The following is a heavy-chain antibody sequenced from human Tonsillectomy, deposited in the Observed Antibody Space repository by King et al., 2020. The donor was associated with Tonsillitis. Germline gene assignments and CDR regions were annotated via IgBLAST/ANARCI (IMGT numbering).Heavy chain of an antibody. CDR3: ARDKDWGFDS. V-gene: IGHV3-48*01. CDR1: GFTFRSYS. D-gene: IGHD7-27*01. Sequence: VQLVESGGGLVQPGGSLRLSCAASGFTFRSYSMNWVRQAPGKGLEWVSYISGSTSPIDYADSVRGRFTITRENAKNSLYLQMNSLRAEDTAVYYCARDKDWGFDSWGQGTLVTVSS. J-gene: IGHJ4*02. CDR2: ISGSTSPI.